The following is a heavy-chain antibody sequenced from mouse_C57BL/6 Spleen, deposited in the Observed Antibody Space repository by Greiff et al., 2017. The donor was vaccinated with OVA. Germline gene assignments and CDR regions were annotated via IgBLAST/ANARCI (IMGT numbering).Heavy chain of an antibody. V-gene: IGHV1-18*01. CDR1: GYTFTDYN. CDR2: INPNNGGT. D-gene: IGHD2-1*01. CDR3: ARSRIPLYGNYGGAGAFSMDY. Sequence: EVQLQQSGPELVKPGASVKIPCKASGYTFTDYNMDWVKQSHGKSLEWIGDINPNNGGTIYNQKFKGKATLTVDKSSSPAYMELRSLTSEDTAVYCCARSRIPLYGNYGGAGAFSMDYWGQGTSVTVSS. J-gene: IGHJ4*01.